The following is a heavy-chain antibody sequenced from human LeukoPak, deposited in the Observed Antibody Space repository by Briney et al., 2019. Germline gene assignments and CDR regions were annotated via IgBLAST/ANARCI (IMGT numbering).Heavy chain of an antibody. V-gene: IGHV1-18*01. CDR2: ISAYNGNT. J-gene: IGHJ4*02. CDR3: ARVPPLWYYDSSGYEFDY. D-gene: IGHD3-22*01. Sequence: ASVKVSCKASGYTFTSYGISWVRQAPGQGLEWMGWISAYNGNTNYAQKLQGRVTMTTDTSTSTAYMELRSLRSDDTAVYYCARVPPLWYYDSSGYEFDYWGQGTLVTVSS. CDR1: GYTFTSYG.